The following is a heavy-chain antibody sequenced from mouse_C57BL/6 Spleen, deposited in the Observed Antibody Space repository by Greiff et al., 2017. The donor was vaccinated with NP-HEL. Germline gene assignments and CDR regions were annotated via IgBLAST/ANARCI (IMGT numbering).Heavy chain of an antibody. CDR2: IDPSDSYT. CDR1: GYTFTSYW. V-gene: IGHV1-69*01. CDR3: ARWATTVVAHWYFDV. J-gene: IGHJ1*03. D-gene: IGHD1-1*01. Sequence: QVQLQQPGAELVMPGASVKLSCKASGYTFTSYWMHWVKQRPGQGLEWIGEIDPSDSYTNYNQKFKGKSTLTVDKSSSTAYKQLSSLTSEDSAVYYCARWATTVVAHWYFDVWGTGTTVTVSS.